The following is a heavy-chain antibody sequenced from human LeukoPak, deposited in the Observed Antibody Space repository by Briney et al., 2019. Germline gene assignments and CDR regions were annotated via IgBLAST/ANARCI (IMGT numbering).Heavy chain of an antibody. Sequence: GGSLRLSCAASGFTFSSYAMSWVRQAPGKGLEWVSAISGSGGSTYYADSVKGRFTISRDNSKNTLYLQMNTLRAEDTAVYYCAKDPINTYYYDSSTGGWGQGTLVTVSS. D-gene: IGHD3-22*01. J-gene: IGHJ4*02. CDR2: ISGSGGST. CDR1: GFTFSSYA. V-gene: IGHV3-23*01. CDR3: AKDPINTYYYDSSTGG.